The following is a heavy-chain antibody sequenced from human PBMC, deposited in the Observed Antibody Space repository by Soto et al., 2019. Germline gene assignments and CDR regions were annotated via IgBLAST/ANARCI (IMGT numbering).Heavy chain of an antibody. J-gene: IGHJ6*02. D-gene: IGHD3-10*01. Sequence: KTSETLSLTCAVYGGSFSGYYWSWIRQPPGKGLEWIGEINHSGSTNYNPSLKSRVTISVDTSKNQFSLKLSSVSAADTAVYYCATGRGVRGVIITTYYYYGLDVWGQGTTVTV. CDR3: ATGRGVRGVIITTYYYYGLDV. CDR2: INHSGST. V-gene: IGHV4-34*01. CDR1: GGSFSGYY.